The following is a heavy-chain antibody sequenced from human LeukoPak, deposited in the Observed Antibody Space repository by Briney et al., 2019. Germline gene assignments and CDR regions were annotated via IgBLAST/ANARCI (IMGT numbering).Heavy chain of an antibody. CDR2: INPNSGDT. Sequence: ASVKVSCKPSGYTFTDRYIHWVRQAPGQGLEWMGWINPNSGDTNYAQNFQGRVTMTRDTSISTAYMELSRLRSDDTAVYYCAKAGRYNWNIDHWGQGTLVTVSS. CDR3: AKAGRYNWNIDH. J-gene: IGHJ4*02. D-gene: IGHD1/OR15-1a*01. V-gene: IGHV1-2*02. CDR1: GYTFTDRY.